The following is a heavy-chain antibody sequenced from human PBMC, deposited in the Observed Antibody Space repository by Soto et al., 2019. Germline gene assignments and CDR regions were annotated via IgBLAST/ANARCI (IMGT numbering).Heavy chain of an antibody. CDR2: IYYSGST. CDR1: GGSISSSSYY. V-gene: IGHV4-39*01. J-gene: IGHJ4*02. D-gene: IGHD3-10*01. Sequence: PSETLSLTCTVSGGSISSSSYYWGWIRQPPGKGLEWIGSIYYSGSTYYNPSLKSRVTISVDTSKNQFSLKLSSVTAADTAVYYCARQPSLWFGESHHFDYWGQGTLVTVSS. CDR3: ARQPSLWFGESHHFDY.